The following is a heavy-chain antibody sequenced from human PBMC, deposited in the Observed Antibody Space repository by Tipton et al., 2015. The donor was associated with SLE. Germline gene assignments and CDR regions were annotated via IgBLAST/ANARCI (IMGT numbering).Heavy chain of an antibody. CDR1: GGSFSGYY. J-gene: IGHJ3*02. V-gene: IGHV4-34*01. CDR3: ARVRAFDI. Sequence: TLSLTCSVYGGSFSGYYWSWIRQPPGKGLEWIGEINHSGRTNYNPSLKSRVTISVDTSKNQFSLKLSSVTAADTAVYYCARVRAFDIWGQGTMVTVSS. CDR2: INHSGRT.